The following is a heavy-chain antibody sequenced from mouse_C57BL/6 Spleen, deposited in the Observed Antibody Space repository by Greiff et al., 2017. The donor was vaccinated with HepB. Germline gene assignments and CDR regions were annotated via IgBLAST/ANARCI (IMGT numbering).Heavy chain of an antibody. Sequence: EVKLMESGGGLVQPGGSLKLSCAASGFTFSDYYMYWVRQTPEKRLEWVAYISNGGGSTYYPDTVKGRFTISRDNAKNTLYLQMSRLKSEDTAMYYCARDEFYYGSSGGFAYWGQGTLVTVSA. CDR2: ISNGGGST. CDR1: GFTFSDYY. CDR3: ARDEFYYGSSGGFAY. V-gene: IGHV5-12*01. D-gene: IGHD1-1*01. J-gene: IGHJ3*01.